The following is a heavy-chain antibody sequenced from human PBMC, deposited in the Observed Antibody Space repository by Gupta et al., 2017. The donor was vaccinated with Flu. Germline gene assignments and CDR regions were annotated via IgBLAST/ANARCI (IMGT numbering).Heavy chain of an antibody. D-gene: IGHD6-13*01. V-gene: IGHV3-48*03. J-gene: IGHJ6*02. CDR1: GFTFSSYE. CDR2: ISSSGSTI. Sequence: EVQLVESGGGLVQPGGSLRLSCAASGFTFSSYEMNWVRQAPGKGLEWVSYISSSGSTIYYADSVKGRFTISRDNAKNSLYLQMNSLRAEDTAVYYCAREVVGEDSSWPGGMDVWGQGTTVTVSS. CDR3: AREVVGEDSSWPGGMDV.